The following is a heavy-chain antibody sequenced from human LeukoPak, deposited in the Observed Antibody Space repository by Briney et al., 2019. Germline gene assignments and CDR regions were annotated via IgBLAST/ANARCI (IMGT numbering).Heavy chain of an antibody. CDR2: IIPIFGTA. CDR3: AREEGPVTNAFDI. CDR1: GGTFSSYA. J-gene: IGHJ3*02. V-gene: IGHV1-69*06. D-gene: IGHD4-17*01. Sequence: SVKVSCKASGGTFSSYAISWVRQAPGQGLEWMGGIIPIFGTANYGQKFQGRVTITADKSTSTAYMELSSLRSEDTAAYYCAREEGPVTNAFDIWGQGTMVTVSS.